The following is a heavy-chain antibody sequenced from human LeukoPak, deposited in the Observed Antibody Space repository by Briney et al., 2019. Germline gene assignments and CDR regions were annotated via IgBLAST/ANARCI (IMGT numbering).Heavy chain of an antibody. D-gene: IGHD3-10*01. J-gene: IGHJ4*02. CDR3: ARGGRGSGSYYRLDY. CDR2: ISAYNGNT. CDR1: GYTFTSYS. Sequence: ASVKVSCKASGYTFTSYSISWVRQAPGQGLEWMGWISAYNGNTNYAQKLQGRVTMTTDTSTSTAYMELRSLRSDDTAVYYCARGGRGSGSYYRLDYWGQGTLVTVSS. V-gene: IGHV1-18*01.